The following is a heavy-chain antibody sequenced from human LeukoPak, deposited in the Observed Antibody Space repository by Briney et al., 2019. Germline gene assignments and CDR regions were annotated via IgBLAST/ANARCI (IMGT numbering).Heavy chain of an antibody. Sequence: GGSLRLSCAASGFTFSSYSMNWVRQAPGKGLEWVSSISSSSSYIYYADSVKGRFTISRDNAKNTLYLQMNSLRVEDTAVYYCAGGFGFDYWGQGTLVTVSS. V-gene: IGHV3-21*01. CDR1: GFTFSSYS. D-gene: IGHD3-10*01. J-gene: IGHJ4*02. CDR2: ISSSSSYI. CDR3: AGGFGFDY.